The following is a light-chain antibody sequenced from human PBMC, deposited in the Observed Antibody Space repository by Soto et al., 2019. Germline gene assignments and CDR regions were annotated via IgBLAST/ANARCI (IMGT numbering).Light chain of an antibody. CDR1: SSDVGGYNY. V-gene: IGLV2-11*01. J-gene: IGLJ3*02. CDR3: CSYAGSHTWV. Sequence: QSALTQPRSVSGSPGQSVTISCTGTSSDVGGYNYVSWYQQHPGKAPKLIINDVSKRPSGVPDRFAGSKSGNTASLTISGLQDEDEAAYYCCSYAGSHTWVFGGGTKLTVL. CDR2: DVS.